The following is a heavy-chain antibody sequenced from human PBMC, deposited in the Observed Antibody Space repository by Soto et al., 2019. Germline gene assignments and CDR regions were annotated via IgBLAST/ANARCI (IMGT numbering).Heavy chain of an antibody. CDR3: ATRMTTADY. J-gene: IGHJ4*02. Sequence: ETLSLTCAVYGGSFSGYYWSWIRQPPGKGLEWIGEINHSGSTNYNPSLKSRVTISVDTSKNQFSLKLSSVTAADTAVYYCATRMTTADYWGQGTLVTVSS. CDR2: INHSGST. CDR1: GGSFSGYY. D-gene: IGHD4-4*01. V-gene: IGHV4-34*01.